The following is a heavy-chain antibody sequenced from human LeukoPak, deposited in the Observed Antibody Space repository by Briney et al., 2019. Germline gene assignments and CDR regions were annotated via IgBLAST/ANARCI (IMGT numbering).Heavy chain of an antibody. D-gene: IGHD4-17*01. CDR3: ARDDYDDSTRGLDY. CDR2: IYYNGNT. Sequence: SETLSLTCTVSGGSISGYYWSWIRQPPGKGLEWIGYIYYNGNTNYNPPLRSRVTISVDTSKNQFSLKLSSVTAADTAVYYCARDDYDDSTRGLDYWGQGTLVTVSS. CDR1: GGSISGYY. J-gene: IGHJ4*02. V-gene: IGHV4-59*12.